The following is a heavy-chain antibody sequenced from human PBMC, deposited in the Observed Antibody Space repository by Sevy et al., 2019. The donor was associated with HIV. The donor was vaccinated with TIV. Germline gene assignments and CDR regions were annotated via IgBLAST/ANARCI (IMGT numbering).Heavy chain of an antibody. D-gene: IGHD2-15*01. CDR2: IRYDGDIK. CDR1: GFSFSTYD. J-gene: IGHJ5*02. CDR3: AKGSSSAGMLIES. Sequence: GGSLRLSCAASGFSFSTYDMHWVRQAPGKGLEWVAFIRYDGDIKYYGDSVKGRFTVSRDNSKNTLYLQVSSLRAEDTALYYCAKGSSSAGMLIESWGQRTLVTVSS. V-gene: IGHV3-30*02.